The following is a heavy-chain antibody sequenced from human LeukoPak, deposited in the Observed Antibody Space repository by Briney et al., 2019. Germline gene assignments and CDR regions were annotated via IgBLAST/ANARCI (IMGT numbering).Heavy chain of an antibody. J-gene: IGHJ6*02. CDR3: ARGYGDKASNLYYYYGMDV. CDR2: IWYDGSNK. Sequence: PGRSLRLSCAASGFTFSSYGMLWVRQAPGKGLEWVAVIWYDGSNKYYADSAKGRFTISRDNSKNTLYLQMNSLRAEDTAVYYCARGYGDKASNLYYYYGMDVWGQGTTVTVSS. CDR1: GFTFSSYG. V-gene: IGHV3-33*01. D-gene: IGHD4-17*01.